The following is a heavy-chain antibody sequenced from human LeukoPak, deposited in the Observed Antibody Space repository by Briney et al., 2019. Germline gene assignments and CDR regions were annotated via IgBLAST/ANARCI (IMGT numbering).Heavy chain of an antibody. V-gene: IGHV1-24*01. D-gene: IGHD3-22*01. CDR1: GYTLTGLS. J-gene: IGHJ4*02. Sequence: ASVKVSCKVSGYTLTGLSMHWVRQAPGRGLEWMGGFDPEDGETIYAQKFQGRVTMTEDTSTDTAYMELSSLRSEDTAVYYCAIFSATYYYDSSGYYSNYWGQGTLVTVSS. CDR2: FDPEDGET. CDR3: AIFSATYYYDSSGYYSNY.